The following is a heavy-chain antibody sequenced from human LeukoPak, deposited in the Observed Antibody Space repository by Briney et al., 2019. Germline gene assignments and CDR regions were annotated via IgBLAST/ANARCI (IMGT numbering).Heavy chain of an antibody. CDR1: GGTFSSYA. V-gene: IGHV1-69*04. CDR3: AREDYYDSSGYYWSTHALDY. D-gene: IGHD3-22*01. CDR2: IIPILGIA. J-gene: IGHJ4*02. Sequence: SVKVSCKASGGTFSSYAISWVRQAPGQGLEWMGRIIPILGIADYAQKFQGRVTITADKFTSTAYMELSSLRSEDTAVYYCAREDYYDSSGYYWSTHALDYWGQGTLVTVSS.